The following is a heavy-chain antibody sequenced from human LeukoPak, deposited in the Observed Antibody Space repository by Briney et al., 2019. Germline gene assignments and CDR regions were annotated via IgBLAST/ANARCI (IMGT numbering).Heavy chain of an antibody. J-gene: IGHJ6*02. Sequence: ASVNVSYKASGHTFTVYYIHWVRQAPGQGFEWMGGINPNDGDTNYVQEFQGRVTITRDTSISTAYMELSRLRSDDSGVYYCARDLPDTPMVLRLHYGKDVWGQGTTVTVSS. D-gene: IGHD3-10*01. CDR2: INPNDGDT. V-gene: IGHV1-2*02. CDR1: GHTFTVYY. CDR3: ARDLPDTPMVLRLHYGKDV.